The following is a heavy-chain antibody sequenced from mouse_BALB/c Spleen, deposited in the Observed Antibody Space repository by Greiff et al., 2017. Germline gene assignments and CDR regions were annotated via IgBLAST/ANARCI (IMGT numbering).Heavy chain of an antibody. D-gene: IGHD1-1*01. J-gene: IGHJ4*01. CDR2: IWGGGST. CDR1: GFSLTDYG. CDR3: AKTTVVAPAMDY. Sequence: VKVVESGPGLVAPSQSLSITCTVSGFSLTDYGVSWIRQPPGKGLEWLGVIWGGGSTYYNSALKSRLSISKDNSKSQVFLKMNSLQTDDTAMYYCAKTTVVAPAMDYWGQGTSVTVSS. V-gene: IGHV2-6-5*01.